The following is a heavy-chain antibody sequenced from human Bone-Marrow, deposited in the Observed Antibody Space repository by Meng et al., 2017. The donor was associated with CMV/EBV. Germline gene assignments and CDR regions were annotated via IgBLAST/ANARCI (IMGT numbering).Heavy chain of an antibody. CDR3: ARRIGAVAGIVDFNYYYYGMDV. CDR2: INPNSGST. J-gene: IGHJ6*02. CDR1: GYTFTGYY. Sequence: ASVKVSCKASGYTFTGYYMHWVRQAPGQGLEWMGWINPNSGSTNYAQKFQGRVTMTRDTSISTAYMELSRLRSDDTAVYYCARRIGAVAGIVDFNYYYYGMDVWGQGTTVTVSS. D-gene: IGHD6-19*01. V-gene: IGHV1-2*02.